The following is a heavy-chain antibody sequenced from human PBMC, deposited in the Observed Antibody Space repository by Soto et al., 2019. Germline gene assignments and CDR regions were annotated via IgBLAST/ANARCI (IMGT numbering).Heavy chain of an antibody. CDR3: ERGSRMRIPAASGRDYYYHGLDV. D-gene: IGHD2-15*01. J-gene: IGHJ6*02. V-gene: IGHV4-34*01. Sequence: QVQLQQWGAGLLKPSETLSLNCAVYGGSFSGYYWSWTRQPPGKGLEWIGEINHRGSINYNPSLKSRVTMSVDTSKNQFSLKLNSVTAADTAVFYCERGSRMRIPAASGRDYYYHGLDVWGQGTAVTVSS. CDR1: GGSFSGYY. CDR2: INHRGSI.